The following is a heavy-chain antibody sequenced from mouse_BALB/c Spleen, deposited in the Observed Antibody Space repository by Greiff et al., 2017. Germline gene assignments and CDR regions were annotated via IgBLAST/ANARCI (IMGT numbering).Heavy chain of an antibody. CDR3: ARDQDYYGSSYEWYFDV. Sequence: EVQGVESGGGLVKPGGSLKLSCAASGFTFSDYYMYWVRQTPEKRLEWVATISDGGSYTYYPDSVKGRFTISRDNAKNNLYLQMSSLKSEDTAMYYCARDQDYYGSSYEWYFDVWGAGTTVTVSS. CDR1: GFTFSDYY. D-gene: IGHD1-1*01. V-gene: IGHV5-4*02. CDR2: ISDGGSYT. J-gene: IGHJ1*01.